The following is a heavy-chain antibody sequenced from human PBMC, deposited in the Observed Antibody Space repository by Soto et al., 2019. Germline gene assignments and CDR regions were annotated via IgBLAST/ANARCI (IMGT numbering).Heavy chain of an antibody. CDR1: GFSLTSSGVG. CDR2: IYWDDDK. J-gene: IGHJ4*02. D-gene: IGHD5-12*01. V-gene: IGHV2-5*02. Sequence: QITLKGSGPTLVKPTQTLTLTCTFSGFSLTSSGVGVGWIRQPPGKALEWLALIYWDDDKIYTPSLKTRLTITRNASKNQVVLAMTNMDAVETATYYCAHSSRGGYVQLAFFDYWGQGALVTVSS. CDR3: AHSSRGGYVQLAFFDY.